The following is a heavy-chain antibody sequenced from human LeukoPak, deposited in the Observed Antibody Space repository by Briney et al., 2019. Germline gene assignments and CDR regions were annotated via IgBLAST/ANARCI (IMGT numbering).Heavy chain of an antibody. Sequence: GGSLRLSCAASGFTFSSYEMNWVRQAPGKGLEWVSYISSSGSTIYYADSVKGRFIISRDNAKNSLYLQMNSLRAEDTAVYYCARDRDGYNFDYWGQGTLVTVSS. CDR1: GFTFSSYE. CDR2: ISSSGSTI. V-gene: IGHV3-48*03. J-gene: IGHJ4*02. CDR3: ARDRDGYNFDY. D-gene: IGHD5-24*01.